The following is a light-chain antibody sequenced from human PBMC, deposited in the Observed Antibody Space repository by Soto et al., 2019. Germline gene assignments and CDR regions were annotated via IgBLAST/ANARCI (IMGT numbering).Light chain of an antibody. V-gene: IGLV2-14*01. CDR1: SSAFGGYNS. J-gene: IGLJ3*02. CDR2: KIT. Sequence: QSALTQPASVSGSPGQSITISCTGTSSAFGGYNSVSWYQQHPGKAPKLMIYKITNRPSGVSNRFSGSKSGSTASLTISGLQAEDEADYYCNSYTRNNTLVFGGGTKVTVL. CDR3: NSYTRNNTLV.